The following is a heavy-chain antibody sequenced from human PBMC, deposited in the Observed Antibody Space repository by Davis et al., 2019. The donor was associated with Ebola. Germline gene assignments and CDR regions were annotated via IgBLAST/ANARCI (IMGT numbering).Heavy chain of an antibody. J-gene: IGHJ6*04. V-gene: IGHV3-74*01. Sequence: HTGGSLRLSCAASGFTFSSYWMHWVRQAPGKGLVWVSRINSDGSSTSYADSVKGRFTISRDNAKNTLYLQMNSLRAEDTAVYYCARGQQLVLAYGMDVWGKGTTVTVSS. CDR2: INSDGSST. CDR1: GFTFSSYW. D-gene: IGHD6-13*01. CDR3: ARGQQLVLAYGMDV.